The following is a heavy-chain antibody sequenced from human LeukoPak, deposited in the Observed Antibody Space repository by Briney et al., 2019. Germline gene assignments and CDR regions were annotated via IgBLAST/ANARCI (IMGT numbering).Heavy chain of an antibody. D-gene: IGHD4-17*01. CDR2: ICSSSSYI. V-gene: IGHV3-21*01. J-gene: IGHJ4*02. CDR3: ARDRPGTVPTWAN. CDR1: GFTFSSYS. Sequence: GGSLRLSCAASGFTFSSYSMNWVRQAPGKGLEWVSSICSSSSYIYYADSVKGRFTISGDNAKNSLYLQMNSLRAEDTAVYYCARDRPGTVPTWANWGQGTLVTVSS.